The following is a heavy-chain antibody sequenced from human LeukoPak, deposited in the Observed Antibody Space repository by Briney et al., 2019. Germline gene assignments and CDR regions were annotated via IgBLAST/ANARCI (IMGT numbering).Heavy chain of an antibody. CDR1: EFTFSAFW. J-gene: IGHJ4*02. CDR3: ARLWGDGTIFDL. Sequence: GGSLRLSCAASEFTFSAFWMSWVRQAPGKGLEWVANINQDGSRKHYVDSVKGRFTVSRDNAEKSLYLQTNSLRAEDTAIYYCARLWGDGTIFDLWGQGTLVTVSS. V-gene: IGHV3-7*01. CDR2: INQDGSRK. D-gene: IGHD3-10*01.